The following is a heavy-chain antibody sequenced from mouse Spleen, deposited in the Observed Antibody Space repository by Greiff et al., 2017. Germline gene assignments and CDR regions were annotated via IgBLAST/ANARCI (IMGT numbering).Heavy chain of an antibody. CDR3: ARSGDVGYFDY. CDR2: IYPGSGNT. CDR1: GYTFTDYY. Sequence: QVQLKQSGAELVRPGASVKLSCKASGYTFTDYYINWVKQRPGQGLEWIARIYPGSGNTYYNEKFKGKATLTAEKSSSTAYMQLSSLTSEDSAVYFCARSGDVGYFDYWGQGTTLTVSS. J-gene: IGHJ2*01. V-gene: IGHV1-76*01. D-gene: IGHD3-1*01.